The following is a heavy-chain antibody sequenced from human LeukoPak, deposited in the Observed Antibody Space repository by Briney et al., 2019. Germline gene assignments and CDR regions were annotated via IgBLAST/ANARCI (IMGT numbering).Heavy chain of an antibody. CDR3: AKASREDNHHYFDY. CDR2: ISSGGSTI. CDR1: GFTFSSHE. Sequence: GGSLRLSCAASGFTFSSHEMNWVRQPPGKGLEWVSYISSGGSTIYYADSVKGRFTVSRDNAKNSLYLQMNSLRAEDTAIYYCAKASREDNHHYFDYWGQGILVTVSS. J-gene: IGHJ4*02. V-gene: IGHV3-48*03. D-gene: IGHD1-14*01.